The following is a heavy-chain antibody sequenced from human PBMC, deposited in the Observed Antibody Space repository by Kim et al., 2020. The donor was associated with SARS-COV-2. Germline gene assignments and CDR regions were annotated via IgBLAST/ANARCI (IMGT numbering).Heavy chain of an antibody. Sequence: VKGRFTISRDNSKNTLYLQMNSLRTEDTAVYYCARDSSSWYYYYYYGMDVWGQGTTVTVSS. D-gene: IGHD6-13*01. CDR3: ARDSSSWYYYYYYGMDV. J-gene: IGHJ6*02. V-gene: IGHV3-30*07.